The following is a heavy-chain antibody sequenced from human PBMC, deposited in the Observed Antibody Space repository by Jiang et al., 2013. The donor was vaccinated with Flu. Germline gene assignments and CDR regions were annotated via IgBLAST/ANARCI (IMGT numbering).Heavy chain of an antibody. Sequence: SPPLKSRVTISVDTSKNQFSLKLSSVTAADTAVYYCARGAQLQLWTFRYFDLWGRGTLVTVSS. V-gene: IGHV4-34*01. J-gene: IGHJ2*01. D-gene: IGHD5-18*01. CDR3: ARGAQLQLWTFRYFDL.